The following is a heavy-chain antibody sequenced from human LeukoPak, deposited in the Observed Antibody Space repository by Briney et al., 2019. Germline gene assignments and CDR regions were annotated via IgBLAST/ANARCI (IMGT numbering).Heavy chain of an antibody. V-gene: IGHV4-59*08. D-gene: IGHD3-16*01. CDR1: GGSIRNDY. CDR3: ARHRPGERRFDP. J-gene: IGHJ5*02. Sequence: SETLSLTCAVSGGSIRNDYWSWIRQPPAKGLEWIAYINYSGSTNYNPSLESRVTTSVDTSKNLFSLKFTSVTAADTAVYYCARHRPGERRFDPWGQGTLVTVSS. CDR2: INYSGST.